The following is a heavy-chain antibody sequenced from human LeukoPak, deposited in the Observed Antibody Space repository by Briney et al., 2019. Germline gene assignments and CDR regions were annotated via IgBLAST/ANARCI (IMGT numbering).Heavy chain of an antibody. Sequence: GGSLRLSCAASGFTFSSHEMNWVRQAPGKGLEWVSHVSRSGSTKYYADSVKGRFTISRDNSKNTLYLQMNSLRAEDTAVYYCARDRNPGMDVWGQGTTVTVSS. CDR2: VSRSGSTK. CDR1: GFTFSSHE. V-gene: IGHV3-48*03. CDR3: ARDRNPGMDV. J-gene: IGHJ6*02.